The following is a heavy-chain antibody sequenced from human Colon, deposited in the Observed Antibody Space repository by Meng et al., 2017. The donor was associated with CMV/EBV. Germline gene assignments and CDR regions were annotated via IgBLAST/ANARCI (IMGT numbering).Heavy chain of an antibody. CDR3: ARGEAMVTPIDY. Sequence: GSLRLSCTVSGGSVSSGGYYWSWIRQPPGKGLEWIGYIYYSGSTNYNPSLKSRVTISVDTSKNQFSLKLSSVTAADTAVYYCARGEAMVTPIDYWGQGTLVTVSS. D-gene: IGHD5-18*01. V-gene: IGHV4-61*08. CDR2: IYYSGST. CDR1: GGSVSSGGYY. J-gene: IGHJ4*02.